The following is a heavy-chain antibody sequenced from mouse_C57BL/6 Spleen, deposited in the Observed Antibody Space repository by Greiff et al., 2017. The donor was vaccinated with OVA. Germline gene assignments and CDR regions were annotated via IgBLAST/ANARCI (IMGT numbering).Heavy chain of an antibody. V-gene: IGHV1-55*01. Sequence: QVQLQQPGAELVKPGASVKMSCKASGYTFTSYWITWVKQRPGQGLEWIGDIYPGSGSTNYNEKFKSKATLTVDTSSSTAYMQLSSLTSEDSAVYYCARGGTTVVATDFDYWGQGTTLTVSS. CDR3: ARGGTTVVATDFDY. CDR1: GYTFTSYW. J-gene: IGHJ2*01. D-gene: IGHD1-1*01. CDR2: IYPGSGST.